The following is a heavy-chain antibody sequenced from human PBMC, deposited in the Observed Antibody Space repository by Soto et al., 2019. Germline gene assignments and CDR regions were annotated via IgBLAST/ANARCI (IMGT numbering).Heavy chain of an antibody. D-gene: IGHD3-10*01. Sequence: ASVKVSCKASGYTFSGYYIHWVRQAPGQGLEWMGWISPKSGSANLAQRFQGRVTMTRDTSITTAYMELRRLKSDDTAVYYCARGHYYGPAYGMDVWGQGTTVTVSS. J-gene: IGHJ6*02. V-gene: IGHV1-2*02. CDR1: GYTFSGYY. CDR3: ARGHYYGPAYGMDV. CDR2: ISPKSGSA.